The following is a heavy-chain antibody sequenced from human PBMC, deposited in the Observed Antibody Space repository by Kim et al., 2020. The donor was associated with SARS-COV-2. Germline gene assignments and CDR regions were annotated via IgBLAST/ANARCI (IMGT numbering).Heavy chain of an antibody. CDR3: ARGYCSGGSCYGDYYGMDV. V-gene: IGHV3-13*04. CDR2: IGTAGDT. D-gene: IGHD2-15*01. CDR1: GFTFSSYD. Sequence: GGSLRLSCAASGFTFSSYDMHWVRQATGKGLEWVSAIGTAGDTYYPGSVKGRFTISRENAKNSLYLQMNSLRAGDTAVYYCARGYCSGGSCYGDYYGMDVWGQGTTVTVSS. J-gene: IGHJ6*02.